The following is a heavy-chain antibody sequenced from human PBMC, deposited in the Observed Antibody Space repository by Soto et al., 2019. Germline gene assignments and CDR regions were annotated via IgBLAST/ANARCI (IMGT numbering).Heavy chain of an antibody. CDR3: VREPWGFSGTWYDY. CDR1: KFSFNNYW. CDR2: INHDGSKT. V-gene: IGHV3-74*03. D-gene: IGHD6-13*01. J-gene: IGHJ4*02. Sequence: TGGSLRLSCAASKFSFNNYWMHWVRQAPGKGPVWVSRINHDGSKTEYADSVKGRFTISRDNTKNTLSLEMNSLRVDDTAMYYCVREPWGFSGTWYDYWGQGTLVTVSS.